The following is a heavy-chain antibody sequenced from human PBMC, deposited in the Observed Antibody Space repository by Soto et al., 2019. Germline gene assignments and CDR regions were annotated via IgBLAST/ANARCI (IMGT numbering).Heavy chain of an antibody. CDR3: ARDKRSSGWYALYEYYGMDV. D-gene: IGHD6-19*01. V-gene: IGHV1-46*01. CDR1: GYTFTSYY. CDR2: INPSGGST. Sequence: ASLKVSCKASGYTFTSYYMHWVRQAPGQGLEWMGIINPSGGSTSYAQKFQGRVTMTRDTSTSTVYMELSSLRSEDTAVYYCARDKRSSGWYALYEYYGMDVWGQGTTVTVSS. J-gene: IGHJ6*02.